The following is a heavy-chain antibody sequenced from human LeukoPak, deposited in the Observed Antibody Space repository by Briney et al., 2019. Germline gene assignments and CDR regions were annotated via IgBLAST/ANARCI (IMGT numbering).Heavy chain of an antibody. CDR1: GFTFSSYA. CDR3: AKGGSSSYNAFDI. J-gene: IGHJ3*02. D-gene: IGHD6-13*01. Sequence: PGGSLRLSCAASGFTFSSYAMSWVRQAPGKGLEWVSAISGSGGSTYYADSVKGRFTISRDTSIRTGYMELSRLRSDDTAVYYCAKGGSSSYNAFDIWGHGTMVTVSS. CDR2: ISGSGGST. V-gene: IGHV3-23*01.